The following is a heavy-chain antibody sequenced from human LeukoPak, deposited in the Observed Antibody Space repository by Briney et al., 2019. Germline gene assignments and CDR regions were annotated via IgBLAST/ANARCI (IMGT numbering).Heavy chain of an antibody. CDR1: GYTFTSYY. Sequence: ASVKVSCKASGYTFTSYYMHWVRQAPGQGLEWMGIIKPSGGSTSYAQKFQGRVTMTRDTSTSTVYMELSSLRSEDTAVYYCARDRGIVGVLTGWFDPWGQGTLVTVSS. D-gene: IGHD1-26*01. CDR3: ARDRGIVGVLTGWFDP. CDR2: IKPSGGST. J-gene: IGHJ5*02. V-gene: IGHV1-46*01.